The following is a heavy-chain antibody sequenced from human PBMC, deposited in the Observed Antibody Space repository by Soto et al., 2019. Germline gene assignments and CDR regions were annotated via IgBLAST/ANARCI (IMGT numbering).Heavy chain of an antibody. Sequence: QVQLVESGGGVVQPGRSLRLSCAASGFTFSSYGMHWVRQAPGKGLEWVAVISYDGSNKYYADSVKGRFTISRDNSKNPLYLQMNSLRAEDTAVYYCAKGGTMIVRFMGTGRDVGGQGTTVTVSS. V-gene: IGHV3-30*18. CDR3: AKGGTMIVRFMGTGRDV. D-gene: IGHD3-22*01. CDR2: ISYDGSNK. CDR1: GFTFSSYG. J-gene: IGHJ6*02.